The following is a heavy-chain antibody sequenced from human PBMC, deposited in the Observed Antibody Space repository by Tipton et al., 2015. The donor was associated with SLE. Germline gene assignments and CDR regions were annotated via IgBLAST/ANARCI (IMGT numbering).Heavy chain of an antibody. CDR1: GGSISSSNW. Sequence: TLSLTCAVSGGSISSSNWWSWVRQPPGKGLEWIGYIYYSGSTYYNPSLKSRVTISVDTSKNQFSLNLSSVTAADTAVYYCARWNSRGGFDPWGQGTLVTVSS. CDR3: ARWNSRGGFDP. CDR2: IYYSGST. D-gene: IGHD2/OR15-2a*01. V-gene: IGHV4-4*02. J-gene: IGHJ5*02.